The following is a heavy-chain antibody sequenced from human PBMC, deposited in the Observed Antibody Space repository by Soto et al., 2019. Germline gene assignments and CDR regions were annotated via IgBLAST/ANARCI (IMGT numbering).Heavy chain of an antibody. CDR2: IWYDGSNK. V-gene: IGHV3-33*01. D-gene: IGHD2-15*01. J-gene: IGHJ4*02. Sequence: QVQLVESGGGVVQPGRSLRLSCAASGFTFSSYRMYWVRQAPGKGLEWVAVIWYDGSNKYYEDSVKGRFTISRDNSKNTLYLQMNSLRAEDTAVYYCARDEGFTVYCGQGTLVTVSS. CDR3: ARDEGFTVY. CDR1: GFTFSSYR.